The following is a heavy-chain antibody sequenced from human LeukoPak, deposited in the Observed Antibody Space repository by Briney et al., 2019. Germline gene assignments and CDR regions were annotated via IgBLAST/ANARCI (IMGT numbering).Heavy chain of an antibody. D-gene: IGHD6-19*01. CDR2: ITWNSDTK. J-gene: IGHJ4*02. V-gene: IGHV3-9*01. Sequence: GGSLRLSCAASGFTFDDYAMHWVRQAPGKGLEWVSGITWNSDTKGYADSVKGRFTISRDNGKNSLYLQMSSLRAEDTALYYCAKGTGYSSGWYDYWGQGTLVTVSS. CDR3: AKGTGYSSGWYDY. CDR1: GFTFDDYA.